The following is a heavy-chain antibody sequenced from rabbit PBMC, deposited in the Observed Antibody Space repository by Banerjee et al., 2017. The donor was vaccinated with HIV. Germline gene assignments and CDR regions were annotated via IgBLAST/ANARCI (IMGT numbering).Heavy chain of an antibody. CDR2: IATGDGDT. Sequence: QSLEESGGGLVKPGASLTLTCKASGFSFSSGYDMCWVRQAPGKGLEWIGCIATGDGDTYYASWAKGRFTISKTSSTTVTLQMTSLTAADTATHFCARSYAGYAGYGYSDLWGQGTLVTVS. V-gene: IGHV1S40*01. CDR3: ARSYAGYAGYGYSDL. J-gene: IGHJ3*01. CDR1: GFSFSSGYD. D-gene: IGHD8-1*01.